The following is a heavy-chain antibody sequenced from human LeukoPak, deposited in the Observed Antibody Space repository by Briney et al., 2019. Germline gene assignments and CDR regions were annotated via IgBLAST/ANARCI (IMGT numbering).Heavy chain of an antibody. Sequence: SETLSLTCTVSGASISSGRWYWGWVRQPPGKGLEWIGSVYSTGGTCYNPSLQSRVTISVDTSKNQFSLRLNSVTAADTAVYFCARDSNIARFCLWGQGTLVTVSS. V-gene: IGHV4-39*07. CDR1: GASISSGRWY. CDR3: ARDSNIARFCL. CDR2: VYSTGGT. J-gene: IGHJ5*02. D-gene: IGHD4-11*01.